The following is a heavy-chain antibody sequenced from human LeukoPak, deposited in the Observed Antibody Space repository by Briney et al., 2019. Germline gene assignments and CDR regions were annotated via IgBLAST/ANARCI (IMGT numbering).Heavy chain of an antibody. D-gene: IGHD2-15*01. Sequence: PSETLSLTCTVSGGSISSYYWSWIRQPPGKGLEWIGYIYYSGSTNYNPSLKSRVTISVDTSKNRFSLKLSSVTAADTAVYYCARLGGDYYYGMDVWGQGTTVTVSS. CDR3: ARLGGDYYYGMDV. J-gene: IGHJ6*02. CDR1: GGSISSYY. CDR2: IYYSGST. V-gene: IGHV4-59*08.